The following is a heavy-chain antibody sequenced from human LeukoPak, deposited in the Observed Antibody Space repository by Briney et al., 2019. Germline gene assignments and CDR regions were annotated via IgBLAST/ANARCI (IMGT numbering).Heavy chain of an antibody. V-gene: IGHV3-23*01. CDR3: AKGLQQWLVRWVDY. CDR2: ISGSGGST. Sequence: PGGSLRLSCAASGFTFSSYAMSWVCQAPGKGLEWVSAISGSGGSTYYADSVKGRFTISRDNSKNTLYLQMNSLRAEDTAVYYCAKGLQQWLVRWVDYWGQGTLVTVSS. CDR1: GFTFSSYA. D-gene: IGHD6-19*01. J-gene: IGHJ4*02.